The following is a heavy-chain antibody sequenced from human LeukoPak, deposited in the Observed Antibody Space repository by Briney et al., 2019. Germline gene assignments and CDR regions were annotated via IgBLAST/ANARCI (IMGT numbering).Heavy chain of an antibody. CDR2: INHSGST. D-gene: IGHD5-12*01. V-gene: IGHV4-34*01. CDR3: ARSGYDQGCDY. Sequence: SETLSLTCAVYGGSFSGYYWSWIRQPPGKGLEWIGEINHSGSTNYNPSLKSRVTISVDTSKNQFSLKLSPVTAADTAVYYCARSGYDQGCDYWGQGTLVTVSS. CDR1: GGSFSGYY. J-gene: IGHJ4*02.